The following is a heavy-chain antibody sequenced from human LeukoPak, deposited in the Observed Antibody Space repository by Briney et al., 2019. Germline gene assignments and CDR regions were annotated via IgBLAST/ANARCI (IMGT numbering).Heavy chain of an antibody. J-gene: IGHJ4*02. CDR3: ASFRITVAGRTGLDY. CDR2: IKQDGSEK. V-gene: IGHV3-7*01. Sequence: TGGSLRLSCAASGFTFSNYWMSWVRQAPGKGLEWGANIKQDGSEKHYVDSVKGRFTISRDNAKNSLYLQMNSLRAEDTAVYYCASFRITVAGRTGLDYWGQGTLVTVSS. D-gene: IGHD6-19*01. CDR1: GFTFSNYW.